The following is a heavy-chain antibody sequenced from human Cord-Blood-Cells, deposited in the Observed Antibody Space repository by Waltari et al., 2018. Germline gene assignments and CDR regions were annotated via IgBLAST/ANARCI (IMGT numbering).Heavy chain of an antibody. V-gene: IGHV4-39*01. D-gene: IGHD5-18*01. CDR3: ARHRAGLWPT. Sequence: QLQLQESGPGLVKPSETLSLTCTVSGGSIRSSSYYWGWIRQPPGKGLEWIGSIYYSGSTYYNPSLKSRVTISVDTSKNQFSLKLSSVTAADTAVYYCARHRAGLWPTWGQGTLVTVSS. CDR2: IYYSGST. CDR1: GGSIRSSSYY. J-gene: IGHJ4*02.